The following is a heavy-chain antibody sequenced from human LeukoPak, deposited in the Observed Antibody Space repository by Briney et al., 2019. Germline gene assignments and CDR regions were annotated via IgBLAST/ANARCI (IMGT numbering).Heavy chain of an antibody. CDR1: GITFSDAW. J-gene: IGHJ4*02. Sequence: GGSLRLSCAVSGITFSDAWMSWVRQAPGKGLEWVGRIKSKTDGGTAEYTAPVKGRFTISRDDSKNTLYLQMNSLKTEDTAVYYCYTAMKWESPLDYWGQGTQVTVSS. V-gene: IGHV3-15*01. CDR2: IKSKTDGGTA. D-gene: IGHD1-26*01. CDR3: YTAMKWESPLDY.